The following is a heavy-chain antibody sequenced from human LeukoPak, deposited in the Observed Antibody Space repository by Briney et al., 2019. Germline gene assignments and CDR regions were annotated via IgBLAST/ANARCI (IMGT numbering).Heavy chain of an antibody. CDR1: GFTFDDYA. V-gene: IGHV3-9*01. D-gene: IGHD5-12*01. CDR3: AKDMTVDIVATAFDY. Sequence: GGSLRLSCAASGFTFDDYAMHWVRQAPGKGLEWVSGISWISGSIGYADSVKGRFTISRDNAKNSLYLQMNSLRAEDTALYYCAKDMTVDIVATAFDYWGQGTLVTVSS. CDR2: ISWISGSI. J-gene: IGHJ4*02.